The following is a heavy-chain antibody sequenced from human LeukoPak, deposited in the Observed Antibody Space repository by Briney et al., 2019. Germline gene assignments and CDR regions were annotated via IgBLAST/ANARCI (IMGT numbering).Heavy chain of an antibody. J-gene: IGHJ4*02. CDR1: GLGFSSFS. V-gene: IGHV3-21*01. Sequence: GGFLRLSCAASGLGFSSFSFNWIRQAPGKGLEWVSSITPTTSYIYYADSVRGRFTISRENAKNSLYLQMNSLRAEDTAVYYCARLRRTSDSSGYDYYYDYWGQGTLVTVSS. CDR3: ARLRRTSDSSGYDYYYDY. D-gene: IGHD3-22*01. CDR2: ITPTTSYI.